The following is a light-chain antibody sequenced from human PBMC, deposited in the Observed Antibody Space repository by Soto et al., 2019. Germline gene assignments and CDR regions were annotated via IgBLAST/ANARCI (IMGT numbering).Light chain of an antibody. V-gene: IGKV3-20*01. Sequence: EIVLTQSPGTLSLSPGERATLSCRASQSVSSSYLAWYQQKPGQAPRLLIYGASSRATGIPDRFSGSGSGTDFPLTISRLEPEDFAVYYFQQYDSSPLPFGGGTKVEIK. CDR1: QSVSSSY. J-gene: IGKJ4*01. CDR3: QQYDSSPLP. CDR2: GAS.